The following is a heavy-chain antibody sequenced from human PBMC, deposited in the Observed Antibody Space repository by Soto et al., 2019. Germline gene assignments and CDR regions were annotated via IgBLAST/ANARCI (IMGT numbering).Heavy chain of an antibody. Sequence: EASVKVSCKASGQTFISSAVQWVRQARGQRPEWIGWIVLGSGETKYAPKLQERVTITRDMSTATVYMELSSLRFADTAVYYCARDILRGMDVWGQGTTVTVSS. CDR2: IVLGSGET. CDR1: GQTFISSA. J-gene: IGHJ6*02. V-gene: IGHV1-58*01. CDR3: ARDILRGMDV. D-gene: IGHD2-15*01.